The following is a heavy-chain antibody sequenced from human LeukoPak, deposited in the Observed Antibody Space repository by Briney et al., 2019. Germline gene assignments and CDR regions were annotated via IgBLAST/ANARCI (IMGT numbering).Heavy chain of an antibody. CDR2: ISSSGSTI. D-gene: IGHD3-16*01. CDR3: AKSGDYVLGDLDY. Sequence: GGSLRLSCAASGFTFSSYSMSWIRQAPGKGLEWVSYISSSGSTIYYADSVKGRFTISRDNAKNSLYLQMNSLRAEDTALYYCAKSGDYVLGDLDYWGQGTLVTVSS. V-gene: IGHV3-48*04. J-gene: IGHJ4*02. CDR1: GFTFSSYS.